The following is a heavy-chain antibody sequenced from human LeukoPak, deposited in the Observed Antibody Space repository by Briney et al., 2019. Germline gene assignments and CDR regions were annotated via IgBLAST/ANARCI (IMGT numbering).Heavy chain of an antibody. D-gene: IGHD7-27*01. Sequence: PGGSLRLSCAASGFTVSSNYISWVRQAPGKGLEWVSVIYSGGNAYYAGSVKGRFTVSRDISRNTLYLQMNNLRAEDTAVYYCARVELGGDAFDIWGQGTMVTVSS. CDR3: ARVELGGDAFDI. V-gene: IGHV3-53*01. J-gene: IGHJ3*02. CDR2: IYSGGNA. CDR1: GFTVSSNY.